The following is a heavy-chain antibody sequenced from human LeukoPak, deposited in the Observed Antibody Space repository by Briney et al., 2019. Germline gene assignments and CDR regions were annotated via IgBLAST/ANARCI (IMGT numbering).Heavy chain of an antibody. CDR3: ARDGYYGSGPYYYGMDV. J-gene: IGHJ6*02. CDR2: IYHSGST. CDR1: GGSISSGGYS. D-gene: IGHD3-10*01. Sequence: SETLSLTCAVSGGSISSGGYSWSWIRQPPGKGLEWIGYIYHSGSTYYNPSLKSRVTISVDRSKNQFSLKLSSVTAADTAVYYCARDGYYGSGPYYYGMDVWGQGTTVTVS. V-gene: IGHV4-30-2*01.